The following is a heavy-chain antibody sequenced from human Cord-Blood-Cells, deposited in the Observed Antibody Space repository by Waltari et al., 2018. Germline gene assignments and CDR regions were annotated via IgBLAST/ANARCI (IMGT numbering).Heavy chain of an antibody. D-gene: IGHD6-13*01. J-gene: IGHJ3*02. CDR2: INPSGGST. V-gene: IGHV1-46*01. Sequence: QVQLVQSGAEVKNPGASVKVSCKASGYAFTRYYMHWVGQAHGQGLEWMGIINPSGGSTSYAQKFQGRVTMTRDTSTSTVYMELSSLRSEDTAVYYCARDSSSWYGGGAFDIWGQGTMVTVSS. CDR3: ARDSSSWYGGGAFDI. CDR1: GYAFTRYY.